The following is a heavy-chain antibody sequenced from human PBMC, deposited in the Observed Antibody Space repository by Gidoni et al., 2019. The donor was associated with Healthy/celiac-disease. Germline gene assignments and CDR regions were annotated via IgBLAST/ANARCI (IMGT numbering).Heavy chain of an antibody. CDR3: AKGGGVGAQTLDY. D-gene: IGHD1-26*01. Sequence: EVQLLESGGGLVQPGGSLRLSCAASGFTFSSYAMSWVRQAPGKGLEWGSVISGSGGSTYYADSLKGRFTISRDNSKNTLYLQMNSLRAEDTAVYYCAKGGGVGAQTLDYWGQGTLVTVSS. CDR2: ISGSGGST. V-gene: IGHV3-23*01. CDR1: GFTFSSYA. J-gene: IGHJ4*02.